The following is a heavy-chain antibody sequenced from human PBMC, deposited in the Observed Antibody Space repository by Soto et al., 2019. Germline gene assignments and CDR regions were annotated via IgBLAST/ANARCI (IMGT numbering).Heavy chain of an antibody. V-gene: IGHV4-30-2*01. CDR1: GGSISSGGYS. CDR2: IYHSVST. J-gene: IGHJ4*02. CDR3: ARGPPLGY. Sequence: SETLSLTCAVSGGSISSGGYSWSWIRQPPGKGLECIGYIYHSVSTYYNPSLKSRVTISVDRSKNQFSLKLNSVTAADTAVYYCARGPPLGYWGQGTLVTSPQ.